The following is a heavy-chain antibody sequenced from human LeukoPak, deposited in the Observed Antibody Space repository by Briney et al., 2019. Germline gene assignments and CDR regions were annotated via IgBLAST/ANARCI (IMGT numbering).Heavy chain of an antibody. CDR2: INPSGGNT. V-gene: IGHV1-46*01. Sequence: GASVKVSCKASGYIFTSYYIHWVRQAPGQGLEWMGIINPSGGNTNYAQKFQGRVTMTRDTPTRTVYMELSSLRSGDTAVYYCARFAVHRRLAVAGQFGLDYWGQGTLVTVSS. J-gene: IGHJ4*02. D-gene: IGHD6-19*01. CDR1: GYIFTSYY. CDR3: ARFAVHRRLAVAGQFGLDY.